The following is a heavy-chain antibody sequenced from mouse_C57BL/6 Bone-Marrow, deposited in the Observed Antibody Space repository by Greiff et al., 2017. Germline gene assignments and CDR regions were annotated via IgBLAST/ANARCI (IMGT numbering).Heavy chain of an antibody. J-gene: IGHJ2*01. CDR3: AREGTTVDY. CDR2: IYPGDGDT. CDR1: GYAFSSSW. D-gene: IGHD1-1*01. Sequence: VKLQQSGPELVKPGASVKISCKASGYAFSSSWMNWVTQRPGKGLEWIGRIYPGDGDTNYNGKFKGKATLTADKSSSTAYMQLSSLTSEDSAVYFGAREGTTVDYWGKGTTLTVSS. V-gene: IGHV1-82*01.